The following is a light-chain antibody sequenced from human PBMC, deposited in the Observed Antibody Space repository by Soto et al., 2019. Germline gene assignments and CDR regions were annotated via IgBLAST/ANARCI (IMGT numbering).Light chain of an antibody. V-gene: IGLV2-14*01. Sequence: QSALTQPASVSGSPGQSITISCTGTSSDIGAYNFVSWYQQHPGKAPKLMIYDVSSRPSGVSNRFSGSKSGNTASLTISGLPAEDEADYHCTSYSSSSTVVFGGGTQLTVL. CDR3: TSYSSSSTVV. CDR1: SSDIGAYNF. J-gene: IGLJ2*01. CDR2: DVS.